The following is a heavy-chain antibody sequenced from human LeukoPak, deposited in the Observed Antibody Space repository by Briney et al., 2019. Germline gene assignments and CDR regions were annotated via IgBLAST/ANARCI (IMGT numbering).Heavy chain of an antibody. V-gene: IGHV3-43D*03. CDR1: VFTFDDYA. CDR2: ICWDDGST. J-gene: IGHJ4*02. CDR3: AKDIRGSTSWYGLDY. Sequence: GGSLRLSCAASVFTFDDYAMHWVRQAPGKGLEGVSLICWDDGSTHYADSVKGRFTISRDNSKNSLYLQMNSLRAEDTALYYCAKDIRGSTSWYGLDYWGQGTLVTVSS. D-gene: IGHD6-13*01.